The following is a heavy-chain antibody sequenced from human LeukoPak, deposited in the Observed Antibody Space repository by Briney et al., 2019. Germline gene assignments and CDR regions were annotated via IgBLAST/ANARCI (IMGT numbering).Heavy chain of an antibody. CDR1: GFTFSSYS. Sequence: HPGGSLRLSCAASGFTFSSYSMNWVRQAPGKGLEWVSYISISGSTIYYAASVQGRFTISRDNAKNSLYLQMNSLRDEDTAVYYCARGAAAGIFHWGQGTLVSVSS. J-gene: IGHJ4*02. D-gene: IGHD6-13*01. CDR2: ISISGSTI. CDR3: ARGAAAGIFH. V-gene: IGHV3-48*02.